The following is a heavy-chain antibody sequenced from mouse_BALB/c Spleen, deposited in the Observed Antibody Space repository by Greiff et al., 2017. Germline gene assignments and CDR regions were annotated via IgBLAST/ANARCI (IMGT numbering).Heavy chain of an antibody. V-gene: IGHV6-6*02. Sequence: EVKLVESGGGLVQPGGSMKLSCVASGFTFSNYWMNWVRQSPEKGLEWVAEIRLKSNNYATHYAESVKGRFTISRDDSKSSVYLQMNNLRAEDTGIYYCTLLRLRYFDVWGAGTTVTVSS. CDR3: TLLRLRYFDV. CDR2: IRLKSNNYAT. CDR1: GFTFSNYW. D-gene: IGHD1-2*01. J-gene: IGHJ1*01.